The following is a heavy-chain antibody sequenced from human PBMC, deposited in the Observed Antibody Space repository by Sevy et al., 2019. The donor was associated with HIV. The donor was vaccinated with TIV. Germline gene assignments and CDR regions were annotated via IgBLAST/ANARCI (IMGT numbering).Heavy chain of an antibody. Sequence: GGSLRLSCAASSLTLSYAWMNWVRQAPGKGLEWVGHIKSESDGGTTDFATPVKGRFIISRDDSKNTLYLQMNSLKTGDTALYYCTARNFDFWGRGTLVTVSS. CDR1: SLTLSYAW. CDR2: IKSESDGGTT. V-gene: IGHV3-15*07. J-gene: IGHJ4*02. CDR3: TARNFDF.